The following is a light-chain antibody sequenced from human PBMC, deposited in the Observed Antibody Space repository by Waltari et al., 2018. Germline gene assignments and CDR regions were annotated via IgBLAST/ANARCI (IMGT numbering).Light chain of an antibody. Sequence: QSALTQPASVSGAPGQSLTISCTGTTGDGGTSNFVSWYQHHPGNVPKLIIYEVIKRPSGISDRFTGSKSGNTASLSISGLQAEDEADYYCCSYVQKDIWLFGGGTKVTVL. CDR2: EVI. V-gene: IGLV2-23*02. CDR3: CSYVQKDIWL. J-gene: IGLJ3*02. CDR1: TGDGGTSNF.